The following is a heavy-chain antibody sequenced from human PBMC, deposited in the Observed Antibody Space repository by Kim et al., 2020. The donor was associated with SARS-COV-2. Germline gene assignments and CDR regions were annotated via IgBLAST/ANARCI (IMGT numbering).Heavy chain of an antibody. Sequence: GGSLRLSCAASGFTFSSYAMSWVRQAPGKGLEWVSVIYSGGSSTYYADSVKGRFTISRDNSKNTLYLQMNSLRAEDTAVYYCAKAARYSNSAYYYYGMDVWGQGTTVTVSS. CDR1: GFTFSSYA. J-gene: IGHJ6*02. CDR2: IYSGGSST. CDR3: AKAARYSNSAYYYYGMDV. D-gene: IGHD4-4*01. V-gene: IGHV3-23*03.